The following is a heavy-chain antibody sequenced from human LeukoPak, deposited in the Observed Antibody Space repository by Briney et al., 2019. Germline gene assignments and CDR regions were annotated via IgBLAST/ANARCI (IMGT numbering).Heavy chain of an antibody. CDR3: VRDFPHNWFDP. CDR1: GFTFSSYS. V-gene: IGHV3-21*01. Sequence: PGGPLRLSCAASGFTFSSYSMNWVRQAPGKGLEWVLSISSSSSYIYYADSVKGRFTVSRDNAKNTVYLQMNSLRVEDTAVYYCVRDFPHNWFDPWGQGTLVIVSS. J-gene: IGHJ5*02. CDR2: ISSSSSYI.